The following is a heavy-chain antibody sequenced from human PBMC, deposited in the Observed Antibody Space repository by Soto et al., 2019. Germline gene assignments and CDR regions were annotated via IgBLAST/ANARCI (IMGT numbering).Heavy chain of an antibody. Sequence: QVQLVQSGAEVKKPGSSVKVSCKASGGTFSSYAISWVRQAPGQGLEWMGGIIPIFGTANYAQKFQGRVTITADECASTAYMGLRSLRSDDPAVYYCERGSDYDSSGYYYYWFDPWGQGSLVTVSS. V-gene: IGHV1-69*12. CDR3: ERGSDYDSSGYYYYWFDP. CDR2: IIPIFGTA. J-gene: IGHJ5*02. CDR1: GGTFSSYA. D-gene: IGHD3-22*01.